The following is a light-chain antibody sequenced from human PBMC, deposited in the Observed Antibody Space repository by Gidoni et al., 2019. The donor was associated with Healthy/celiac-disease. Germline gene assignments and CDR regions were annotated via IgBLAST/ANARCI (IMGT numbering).Light chain of an antibody. CDR3: SAWYDSLNGPV. J-gene: IGLJ3*02. V-gene: IGLV1-44*01. CDR2: SNN. CDR1: STNIGSNA. Sequence: QSVLTQPPPAYLTHGQRVTISCSGSSTNIGSNAVNWYQQLPGTAPKLLIYSNNQRPSGVPDRFSGSKSGTSASLAISGLQSEDEADYYCSAWYDSLNGPVFGGGTKLTVL.